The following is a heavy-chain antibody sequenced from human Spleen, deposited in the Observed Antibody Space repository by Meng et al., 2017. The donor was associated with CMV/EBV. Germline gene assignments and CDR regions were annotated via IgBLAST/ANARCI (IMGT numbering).Heavy chain of an antibody. J-gene: IGHJ5*02. Sequence: SGGSISSGDYYWSWIRQPPGKGLEWIGYIYYSGSTYYNPSLKSRLAISLDTPKNQFSLNLTSVTAADTAVYYCARGGYTSGSGWFAPWGQGTLVTVSS. V-gene: IGHV4-30-4*08. CDR1: GGSISSGDYY. D-gene: IGHD1-1*01. CDR2: IYYSGST. CDR3: ARGGYTSGSGWFAP.